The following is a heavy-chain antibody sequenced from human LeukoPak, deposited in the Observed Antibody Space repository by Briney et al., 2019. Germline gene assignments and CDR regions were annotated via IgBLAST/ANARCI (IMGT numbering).Heavy chain of an antibody. D-gene: IGHD3-22*01. J-gene: IGHJ4*02. Sequence: PSETLSLTCTVSGGSISSYHWSWIRQPAGKGLEWIGRIYASGNTNSNPSLKSRVTMSVDTSKNQFSLRLSSVTAADTAVYYCVRDIELYYYDSGGYDYWGQGTLVTVSS. CDR1: GGSISSYH. CDR3: VRDIELYYYDSGGYDY. V-gene: IGHV4-4*07. CDR2: IYASGNT.